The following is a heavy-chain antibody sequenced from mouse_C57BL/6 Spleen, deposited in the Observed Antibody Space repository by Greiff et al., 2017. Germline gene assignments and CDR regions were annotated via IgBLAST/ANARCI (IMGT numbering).Heavy chain of an antibody. J-gene: IGHJ3*01. CDR3: ASYGRGFAY. CDR2: IDPSDSYT. Sequence: QVQLQQSGAELVRPGTSVKLSCKASGYTFTSYWMHWVKQRPGQGLEWIGVIDPSDSYTNYNQKFKGKATLTVDTSSSPAYMQLSSLTSEESAVYYCASYGRGFAYWGQGTLVTVSA. V-gene: IGHV1-59*01. CDR1: GYTFTSYW. D-gene: IGHD1-1*02.